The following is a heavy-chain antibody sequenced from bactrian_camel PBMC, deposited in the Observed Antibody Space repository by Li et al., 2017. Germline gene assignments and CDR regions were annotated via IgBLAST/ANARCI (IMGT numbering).Heavy chain of an antibody. CDR1: GFTISSNC. CDR3: VASGFTY. Sequence: VQLVESGGGSVQAGGSLRLSCTASGFTISSNCMGWFRQAPGKGLEWVSGINSGGGITAYAGSVKGRFTISRDNAKNTLYLQMDSLKPEDTSVYHCVASGFTYWGQ. D-gene: IGHD7*01. CDR2: INSGGGIT. J-gene: IGHJ4*01. V-gene: IGHV3S40*01.